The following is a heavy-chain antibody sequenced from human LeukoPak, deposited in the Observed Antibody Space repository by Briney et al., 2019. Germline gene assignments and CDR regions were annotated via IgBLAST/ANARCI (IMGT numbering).Heavy chain of an antibody. V-gene: IGHV1-2*02. D-gene: IGHD2-15*01. CDR2: INPKSGGT. Sequence: ASVKVSCKASGYTFTDYYIHWMWQASGQGLEWMGWINPKSGGTDYAQKFQGRVTMTKDTSISTVYMELRGLGPGDTALYYCAKVSKLGCSGGTCYSAFDYWGQGTLVTVSS. CDR3: AKVSKLGCSGGTCYSAFDY. CDR1: GYTFTDYY. J-gene: IGHJ4*02.